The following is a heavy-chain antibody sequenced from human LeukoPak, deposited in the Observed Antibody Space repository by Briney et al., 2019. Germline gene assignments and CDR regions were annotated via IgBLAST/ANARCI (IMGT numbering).Heavy chain of an antibody. CDR2: INSDGSST. Sequence: GGSLRLSCAATGFTFSGYWMYWVRQAPGKGLLWVSRINSDGSSTSYPDSVKGRFTISRDNSKNTLYLQMNSLRAEDTAVYYCAKAGGLRYFDWLPFNWFDPWGQGTLVTVSS. CDR1: GFTFSGYW. J-gene: IGHJ5*02. CDR3: AKAGGLRYFDWLPFNWFDP. V-gene: IGHV3-74*01. D-gene: IGHD3-9*01.